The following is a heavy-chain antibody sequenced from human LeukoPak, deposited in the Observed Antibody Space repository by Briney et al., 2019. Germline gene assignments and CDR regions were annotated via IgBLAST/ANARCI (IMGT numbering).Heavy chain of an antibody. CDR1: GFTFSSYA. CDR3: AKETDQYYYYGMDV. CDR2: ISGSGGST. J-gene: IGHJ6*02. Sequence: GGSLRLSCAASGFTFSSYAMSWVRQAPGKGLEWVSAISGSGGSTYYADSVKGRCTISRDNSKNTLYLQMNSLRAEDTAVYYCAKETDQYYYYGMDVWGQGTTVTVSS. V-gene: IGHV3-23*01.